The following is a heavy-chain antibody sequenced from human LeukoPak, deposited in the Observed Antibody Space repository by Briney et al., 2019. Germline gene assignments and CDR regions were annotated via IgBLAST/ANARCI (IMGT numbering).Heavy chain of an antibody. CDR1: GFTFSNFG. CDR2: ISDDGSNE. Sequence: PGRSLRLSCAASGFTFSNFGMHWVRQAPGKGLEWVAVISDDGSNEYYADSVKGRFTISRDNSKNTLYLQMNSLRAEDTAVYYCAKDRFVLYGTFDYWGQGTLVTVSS. D-gene: IGHD4-17*01. J-gene: IGHJ4*02. V-gene: IGHV3-30*18. CDR3: AKDRFVLYGTFDY.